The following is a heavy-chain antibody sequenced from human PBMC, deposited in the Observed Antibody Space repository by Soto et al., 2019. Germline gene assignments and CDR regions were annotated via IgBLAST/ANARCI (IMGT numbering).Heavy chain of an antibody. CDR1: GFTFTTYY. Sequence: QVRLAQSGAEVKKPGASVSISCKTSGFTFTTYYIHWVRQAPGQGLEWMGMIDPSGGSTTYAQKFQGRIIRTSYMSTSTVYMELSSLRSEDTAVYYCARVPYDTTGYYAFWGQGTLVTVSS. CDR3: ARVPYDTTGYYAF. V-gene: IGHV1-46*01. D-gene: IGHD3-22*01. CDR2: IDPSGGST. J-gene: IGHJ4*02.